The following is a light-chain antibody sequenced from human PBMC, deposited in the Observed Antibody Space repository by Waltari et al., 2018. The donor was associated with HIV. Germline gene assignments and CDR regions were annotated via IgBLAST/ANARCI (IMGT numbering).Light chain of an antibody. V-gene: IGLV1-40*01. CDR3: QSYDSSLSVVV. Sequence: QSVLTQPPSVSGAPGQRVTISCTGSSSNIGAGYDVHRYQHLPGTAPKLLIYGNSNRPAGVPDRFSGSKSGTSASLAITGLQAEDESDYYCQSYDSSLSVVVFGGGTKLTVL. CDR2: GNS. CDR1: SSNIGAGYD. J-gene: IGLJ2*01.